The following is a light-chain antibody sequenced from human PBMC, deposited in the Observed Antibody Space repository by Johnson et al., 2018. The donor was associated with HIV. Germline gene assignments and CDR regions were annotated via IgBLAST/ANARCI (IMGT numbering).Light chain of an antibody. CDR1: SSNIGNNY. CDR3: ETWDSSLSGV. J-gene: IGLJ1*01. V-gene: IGLV1-51*02. Sequence: QSVLTQPPSVSAAPGQKVTISCSGSSSNIGNNYVSWYQQLPGTAPKLLIHENDKRPSGIPDRFSGSKSGTSATLGITGLQTGDEADYYCETWDSSLSGVFGTGTKVTVL. CDR2: END.